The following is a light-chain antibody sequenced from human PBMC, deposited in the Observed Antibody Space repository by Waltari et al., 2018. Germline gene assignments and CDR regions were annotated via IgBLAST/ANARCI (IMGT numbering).Light chain of an antibody. J-gene: IGKJ1*01. V-gene: IGKV4-1*01. CDR3: QQYYSTLWT. CDR2: WAS. Sequence: DIVMTQSPDSLAVSLGERVTINCKSSQNVLYSSNTKNYLAWYQQKPGQPPKLLIYWASTRESGVPDRFRGSWSGTDFTLTISSLQAEDVAVYYCQQYYSTLWTFGQGTKVEIK. CDR1: QNVLYSSNTKNY.